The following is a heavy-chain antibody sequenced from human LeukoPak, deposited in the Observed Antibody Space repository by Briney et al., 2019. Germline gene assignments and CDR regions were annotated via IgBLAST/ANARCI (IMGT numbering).Heavy chain of an antibody. D-gene: IGHD3-16*01. CDR2: IWYDGSNK. J-gene: IGHJ5*02. CDR1: GFTFSSYA. CDR3: AKAGTFSYGSQFDP. Sequence: SGRSLRLSCAASGFTFSSYAMNWVRQAPGKGLEWVAVIWYDGSNKYYADSAKGRFTISRDNSKNTLYLQMDSLGAEDTAVYSCAKAGTFSYGSQFDPWGQGTLVIVSS. V-gene: IGHV3-33*03.